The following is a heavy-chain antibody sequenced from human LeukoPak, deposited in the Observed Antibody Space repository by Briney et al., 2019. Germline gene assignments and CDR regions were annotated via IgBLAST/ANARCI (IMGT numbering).Heavy chain of an antibody. V-gene: IGHV4-30-4*01. CDR2: IYYSGST. J-gene: IGHJ4*02. CDR1: GGSISSGDYY. CDR3: ASLGYCTNGVCYKGGVDY. Sequence: PSETLSLTCTVSGGSISSGDYYWSWIRQPPGKGLEWIGYIYYSGSTYYNPSLKSRVTISVDTSKNQFSLKLSSVTAADTAVYYCASLGYCTNGVCYKGGVDYWGQGTLVTVSS. D-gene: IGHD2-8*01.